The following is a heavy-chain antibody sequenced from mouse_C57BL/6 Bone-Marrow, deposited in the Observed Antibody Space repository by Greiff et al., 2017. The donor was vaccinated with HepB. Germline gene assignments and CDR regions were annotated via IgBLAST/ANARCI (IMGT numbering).Heavy chain of an antibody. CDR2: ISSGGSYT. Sequence: EVMLVESGGDLVKPGGSLKLSCAASGFTFSSYGMSWVRQTPDKRLEWVATISSGGSYTYYPDSVKGRFTISRDNAKNTLYLQMSSLKSEDTAMYYCARPHYGSSLSWFAYWGQGTLVTVSA. J-gene: IGHJ3*01. CDR1: GFTFSSYG. V-gene: IGHV5-6*01. D-gene: IGHD1-1*01. CDR3: ARPHYGSSLSWFAY.